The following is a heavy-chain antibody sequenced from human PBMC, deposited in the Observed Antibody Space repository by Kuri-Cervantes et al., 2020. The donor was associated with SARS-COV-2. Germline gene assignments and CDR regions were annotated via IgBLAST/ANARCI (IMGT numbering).Heavy chain of an antibody. Sequence: GGSLRLSCAASGFTFSSYGMHWVRQAPGKGLEWVAVISYDGSNKYYADSVKGRFTISRDNSKNTLYLQMNSLRAEDTALYYCAKAEDTNFGVVYWGQGTVVTVSS. J-gene: IGHJ4*02. CDR2: ISYDGSNK. V-gene: IGHV3-30*18. CDR1: GFTFSSYG. D-gene: IGHD3-3*01. CDR3: AKAEDTNFGVVY.